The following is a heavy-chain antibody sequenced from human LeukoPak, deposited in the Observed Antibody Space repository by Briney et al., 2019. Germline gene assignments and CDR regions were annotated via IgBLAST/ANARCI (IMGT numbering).Heavy chain of an antibody. CDR2: INHSGST. J-gene: IGHJ4*02. V-gene: IGHV4-34*01. CDR3: ARVTGYSDPSTRFGLDY. Sequence: SETLPLTCAVYSDSFSDYYWTWIRQPPGRGLEWIGEINHSGSTSYNPSLTSRVTISIDTSKKQFSMKLTSVTAADTAVYYCARVTGYSDPSTRFGLDYWGRGTLVTVSS. D-gene: IGHD3-10*01. CDR1: SDSFSDYY.